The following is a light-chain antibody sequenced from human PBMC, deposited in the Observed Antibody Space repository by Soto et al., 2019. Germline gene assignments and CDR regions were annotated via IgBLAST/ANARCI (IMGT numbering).Light chain of an antibody. CDR3: KQSYSTPGT. J-gene: IGKJ1*01. CDR2: GAI. Sequence: DIQMTQSPSSLSASVGDRVTITCRASQSVSKYLNWYQQNPGKAPKLLIYGAISLHSGVPSRFSASDSAKYFQVPISNLQPEHFAGYYCKQSYSTPGTFGQGTKVEIK. CDR1: QSVSKY. V-gene: IGKV1-39*01.